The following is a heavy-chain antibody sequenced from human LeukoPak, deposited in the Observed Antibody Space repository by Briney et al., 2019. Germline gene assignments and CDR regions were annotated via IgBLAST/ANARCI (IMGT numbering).Heavy chain of an antibody. V-gene: IGHV4-59*08. CDR3: ARQSEGFDS. J-gene: IGHJ4*02. Sequence: SETLSLTCTVSGNSIRSYYWNWIQQPPGKGLEWIGYIYYSGTTSYNPSLRSRVTISVDMSKNQFSLRLTSVTAADTAVYYCARQSEGFDSWGQGTLVTVSS. CDR2: IYYSGTT. CDR1: GNSIRSYY.